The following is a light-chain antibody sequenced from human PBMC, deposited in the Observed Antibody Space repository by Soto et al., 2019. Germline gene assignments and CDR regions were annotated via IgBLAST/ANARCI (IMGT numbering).Light chain of an antibody. CDR3: QQYAGSPWT. CDR1: QTIRNNY. Sequence: ETVLTQSPGTLYLSPGERATLSCRASQTIRNNYLAWYRQTPGQAPRLLIYGASNRATGIADRFSGSGSGTDFTLIISRLEPEDFALYYCQQYAGSPWTFGQGTKVEIK. CDR2: GAS. J-gene: IGKJ1*01. V-gene: IGKV3-20*01.